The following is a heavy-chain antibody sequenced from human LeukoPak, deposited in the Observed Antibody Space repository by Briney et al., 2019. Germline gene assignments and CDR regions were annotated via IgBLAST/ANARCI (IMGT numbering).Heavy chain of an antibody. CDR3: ARGWVPARTFDF. Sequence: GSSVKVSCKASGGTFSSYAISWVRQAPGQGLEWMGWISAYNGNTNYAQKLQGRVTMTTDTSTSTAYMELRSLRSDDTAVYYCARGWVPARTFDFWGQGTLVTVSS. CDR1: GGTFSSYA. V-gene: IGHV1-18*01. CDR2: ISAYNGNT. J-gene: IGHJ4*02. D-gene: IGHD2-2*01.